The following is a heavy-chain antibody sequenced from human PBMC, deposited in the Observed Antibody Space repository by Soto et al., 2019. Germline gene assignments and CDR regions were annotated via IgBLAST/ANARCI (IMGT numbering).Heavy chain of an antibody. CDR3: ARWVGRGVYYYYYGMDV. D-gene: IGHD3-10*01. CDR2: IYHSGST. J-gene: IGHJ6*02. Sequence: KTSETLSLTCAVSGGSISSSNWWSWVRQPPGKGLEWIGEIYHSGSTNYNPSLKSRVTISVDKSKNQFSLKLSSVTAADTAVYYCARWVGRGVYYYYYGMDVWGQGTTVTVSS. CDR1: GGSISSSNW. V-gene: IGHV4-4*02.